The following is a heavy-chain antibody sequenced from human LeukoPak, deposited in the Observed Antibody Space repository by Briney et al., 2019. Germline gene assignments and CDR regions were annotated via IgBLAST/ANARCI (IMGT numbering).Heavy chain of an antibody. Sequence: PGGSLRLSCAASGFTFSSYGMHWVRQAPGKGLEWVAVISYDGGNKYYADSVKGRFTISRDNSKNTLYLQMNSLRAEDTAVYYCASVVVTTDYYFDYWGQGTLVTVSS. D-gene: IGHD3-22*01. V-gene: IGHV3-30*03. J-gene: IGHJ4*02. CDR3: ASVVVTTDYYFDY. CDR2: ISYDGGNK. CDR1: GFTFSSYG.